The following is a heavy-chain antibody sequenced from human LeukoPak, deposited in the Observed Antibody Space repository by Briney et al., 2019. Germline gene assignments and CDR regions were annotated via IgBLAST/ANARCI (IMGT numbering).Heavy chain of an antibody. CDR1: GLIFNTYD. CDR2: ISADGSNR. V-gene: IGHV3-33*08. D-gene: IGHD5-24*01. J-gene: IGHJ4*02. Sequence: GRSLRLSCVASGLIFNTYDMHWVRRPPGKGLEWVARISADGSNRHYADSAKGRFTISRDNSKTTLYLQVNTVIPEDTALYYCATERWLQMTDWGQGTLVTVSP. CDR3: ATERWLQMTD.